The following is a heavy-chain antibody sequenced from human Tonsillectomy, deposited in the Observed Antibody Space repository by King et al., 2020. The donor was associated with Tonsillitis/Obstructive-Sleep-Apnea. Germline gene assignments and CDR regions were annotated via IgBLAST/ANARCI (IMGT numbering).Heavy chain of an antibody. J-gene: IGHJ4*02. CDR1: GFTFSSNY. CDR2: IYSGGCT. Sequence: VQLVESGGGLVQPGGSLRLSCAASGFTFSSNYMSWVRQAPGKGLEWVAVIYSGGCTYYADSVKCRFTISRDNSKNTLYLQMNRLKAEDTAVYYCASDGSAHDYWGQGTPVTVSS. D-gene: IGHD3-10*01. CDR3: ASDGSAHDY. V-gene: IGHV3-66*01.